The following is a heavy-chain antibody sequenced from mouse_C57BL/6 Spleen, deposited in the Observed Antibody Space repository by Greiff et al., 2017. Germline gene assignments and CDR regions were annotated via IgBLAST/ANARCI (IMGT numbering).Heavy chain of an antibody. Sequence: QVQLQQPGAELVKPGASVKLSCKASGYTFTSYWMHWVKQRPGQGLEWIGMIHPNSGSTNYNEKFKSKATLTVDKSSSTAYMQLSSLTSEDSAVYYCAREKDSGYYLFAYWGQGTLVTVSA. CDR2: IHPNSGST. CDR3: AREKDSGYYLFAY. J-gene: IGHJ3*01. D-gene: IGHD2-3*01. V-gene: IGHV1-64*01. CDR1: GYTFTSYW.